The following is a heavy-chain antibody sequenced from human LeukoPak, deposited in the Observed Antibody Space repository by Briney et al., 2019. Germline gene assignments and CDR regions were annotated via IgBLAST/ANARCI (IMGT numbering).Heavy chain of an antibody. CDR1: GFTFSSYW. J-gene: IGHJ4*02. D-gene: IGHD3-3*01. CDR2: INQGESEK. V-gene: IGHV3-7*01. CDR3: ARDRFGPLPDY. Sequence: GGSLRLSCAASGFTFSSYWMSWVRQAPGKGPEWVANINQGESEKQYVDSVKGRFTISRDNAKNSLYLQMNSLRVEDTAVYYCARDRFGPLPDYWGQGTLVTVSS.